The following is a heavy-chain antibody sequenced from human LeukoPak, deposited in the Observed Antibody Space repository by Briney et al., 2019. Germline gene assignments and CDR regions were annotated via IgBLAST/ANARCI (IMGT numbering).Heavy chain of an antibody. CDR3: ARDRICIWVGRFDY. D-gene: IGHD3-3*02. CDR1: GFTFSSYA. V-gene: IGHV3-30-3*01. CDR2: ISYDEGNK. J-gene: IGHJ4*02. Sequence: GGSLRLSCAASGFTFSSYAMHWVRQAPGKGLEWVAFISYDEGNKYYADSVKGRFTISRDNSKNTLYLQMNSLRAEDTAVYYCARDRICIWVGRFDYWGQGTLVTVSS.